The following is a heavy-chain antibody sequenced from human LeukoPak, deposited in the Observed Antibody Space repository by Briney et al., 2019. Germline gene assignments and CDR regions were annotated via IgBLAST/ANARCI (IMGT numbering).Heavy chain of an antibody. J-gene: IGHJ3*02. D-gene: IGHD6-13*01. Sequence: GESLQISCKGSGYFFSSYWIGWVRQMPGKGLEWMGIIFPADSDTRYSPSFQGQVTISADKSISTAYLQWSSLKASDTAMYYCARHLPTSSWYPYDAFDIWGQGTMVTVSS. CDR2: IFPADSDT. V-gene: IGHV5-51*01. CDR3: ARHLPTSSWYPYDAFDI. CDR1: GYFFSSYW.